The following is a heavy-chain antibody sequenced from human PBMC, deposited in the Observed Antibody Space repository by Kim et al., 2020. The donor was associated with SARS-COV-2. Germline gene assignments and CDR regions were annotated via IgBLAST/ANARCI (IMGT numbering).Heavy chain of an antibody. J-gene: IGHJ4*02. CDR1: GGSFSGYY. V-gene: IGHV4-34*01. D-gene: IGHD6-13*01. Sequence: SETLSLTCAVYGGSFSGYYWSWIRQPPGKGLEWIGEINHSGSTNYNPSLKSRVTISVDTSKNQFSLKLSSVTAADTAVYYCARTYFIGRLQKQQLVRFDYWGQGTLVTVSS. CDR2: INHSGST. CDR3: ARTYFIGRLQKQQLVRFDY.